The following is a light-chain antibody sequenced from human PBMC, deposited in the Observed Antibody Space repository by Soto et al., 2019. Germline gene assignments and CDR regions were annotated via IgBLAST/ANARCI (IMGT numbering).Light chain of an antibody. Sequence: EIELTQSPGTLSLSPGQGATLFCRASQSVTSNKLAWYQHKVGQAPRLLLYDASRRATGIPDRFSGSGSWTDFSLPISRLAPEDFAVYFCQRYATSPYTFGQGTKLE. CDR1: QSVTSNK. CDR3: QRYATSPYT. V-gene: IGKV3-20*01. CDR2: DAS. J-gene: IGKJ2*01.